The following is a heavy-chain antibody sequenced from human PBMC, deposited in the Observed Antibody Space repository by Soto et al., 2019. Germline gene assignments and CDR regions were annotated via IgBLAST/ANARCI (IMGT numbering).Heavy chain of an antibody. CDR1: GGTFSSYA. CDR3: ARDSPDAIIAAQTDNWFDP. Sequence: QVQLVQSGAEVKKPGSSVKVSCKASGGTFSSYAISWVRQAPGQGLEWMGGIIPIFGTANYAQKFQGRVTITADESTSTAYMELSSLRSEDTAVYYCARDSPDAIIAAQTDNWFDPWGQGTLVTVSS. CDR2: IIPIFGTA. D-gene: IGHD6-6*01. V-gene: IGHV1-69*12. J-gene: IGHJ5*02.